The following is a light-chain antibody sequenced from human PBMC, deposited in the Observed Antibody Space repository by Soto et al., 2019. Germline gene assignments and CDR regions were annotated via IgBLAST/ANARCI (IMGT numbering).Light chain of an antibody. CDR2: DVT. J-gene: IGLJ1*01. Sequence: QSVLTQPASVSGSPGQSITISCTGTSSDVGGYNYVSWYQQHPVKAPKLVISDVTSRPSGVSNRFSGSKSGNTASLTISGLQAEDEADYYCSSYTSSSTYVFGTGTKLTVL. CDR1: SSDVGGYNY. V-gene: IGLV2-14*03. CDR3: SSYTSSSTYV.